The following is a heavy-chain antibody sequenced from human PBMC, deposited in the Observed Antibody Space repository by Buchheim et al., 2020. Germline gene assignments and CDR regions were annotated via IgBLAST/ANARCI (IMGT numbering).Heavy chain of an antibody. V-gene: IGHV3-30*04. J-gene: IGHJ4*02. CDR1: GFTFSSYA. CDR3: ARDRMVRGVRRSQYDY. Sequence: QVQLVESGGGVVQPGRSLRLSCAASGFTFSSYAMHWVRQAPGKGLEWVALISYDGSNTYNADSVKGRFTISRDNSKNKLYLQMNSLRAEDTAVYYCARDRMVRGVRRSQYDYWGQGTL. CDR2: ISYDGSNT. D-gene: IGHD3-10*01.